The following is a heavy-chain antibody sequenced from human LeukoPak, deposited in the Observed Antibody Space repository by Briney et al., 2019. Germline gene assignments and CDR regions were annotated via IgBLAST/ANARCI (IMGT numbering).Heavy chain of an antibody. V-gene: IGHV1-2*02. CDR1: GYTFTSYD. Sequence: GASVKVSCKASGYTFTSYDINWVRQATGQGLEWMGWINPNSGGTNYAQKFQGRVTMTRDTSISTAYMELSRLRSDDTAVYYCAREDTAMVVDYWGQGTLVTVSS. CDR2: INPNSGGT. J-gene: IGHJ4*02. CDR3: AREDTAMVVDY. D-gene: IGHD5-18*01.